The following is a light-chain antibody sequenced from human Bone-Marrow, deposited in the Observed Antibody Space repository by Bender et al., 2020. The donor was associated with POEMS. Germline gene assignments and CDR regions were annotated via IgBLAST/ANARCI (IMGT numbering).Light chain of an antibody. CDR2: EDN. CDR1: CGSIFTNY. V-gene: IGLV6-57*04. J-gene: IGLJ2*01. CDR3: QSYDNNIVV. Sequence: NFVLTQPHSVSESPGKTVTISCTRSCGSIFTNYVQCYQQRPGSAPTPVIYEDNERLSGVPDRFSGSIDRSSNSASLTISGLKTEDEADYYCQSYDNNIVVFGGGTKLTVL.